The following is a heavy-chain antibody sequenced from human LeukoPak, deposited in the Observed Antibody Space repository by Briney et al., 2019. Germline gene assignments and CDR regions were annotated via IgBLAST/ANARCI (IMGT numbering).Heavy chain of an antibody. CDR1: GFTFSRYW. CDR2: INSDGSST. CDR3: ARGDADHLLPHPAPDY. D-gene: IGHD2-2*01. J-gene: IGHJ4*02. V-gene: IGHV3-74*01. Sequence: GGSLRLSCAASGFTFSRYWMHWVRQAPGKGLVWVSRINSDGSSTTYADSVKGRFTISRDNAKNTLYLQMNSLRAEDTAVYYCARGDADHLLPHPAPDYWGQGTLVTVSS.